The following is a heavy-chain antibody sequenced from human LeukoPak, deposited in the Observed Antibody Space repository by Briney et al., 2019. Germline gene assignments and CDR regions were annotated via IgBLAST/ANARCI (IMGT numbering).Heavy chain of an antibody. V-gene: IGHV3-23*01. CDR1: GFTFSSYA. J-gene: IGHJ4*02. CDR2: ISGSGGST. Sequence: GGSLRLSCAASGFTFSSYAMSWVRQPPGKGLEWISAISGSGGSTYYTDPVKGRFTISRDNSKNTLYLQMNSLRAEDTAVYYCAKDLECSGSYYFDYWGQGTLVTVSS. CDR3: AKDLECSGSYYFDY. D-gene: IGHD3-10*02.